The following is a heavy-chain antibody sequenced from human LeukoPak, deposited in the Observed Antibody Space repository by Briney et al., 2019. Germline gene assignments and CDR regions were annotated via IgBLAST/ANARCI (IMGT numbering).Heavy chain of an antibody. D-gene: IGHD3-22*01. CDR2: IYPGDSDT. J-gene: IGHJ4*02. Sequence: GESLKISCKGSGYSFTSYWIDWVRQMPGKGLEWMGIIYPGDSDTRYSPSFQGQVTISADKSISTAYLQWSSLKASDTAMYYCARLRYYYDSSGYSYYFDYWGQGTLVTVSS. CDR1: GYSFTSYW. V-gene: IGHV5-51*01. CDR3: ARLRYYYDSSGYSYYFDY.